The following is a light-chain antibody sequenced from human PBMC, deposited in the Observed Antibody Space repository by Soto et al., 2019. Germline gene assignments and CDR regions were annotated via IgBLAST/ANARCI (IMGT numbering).Light chain of an antibody. CDR1: SSDVGAYNY. V-gene: IGLV2-8*01. CDR3: SSYAGSDNYV. J-gene: IGLJ1*01. Sequence: QSVLTQPPSASGSPGQSVSISCTGTSSDVGAYNYVSWYQQHPGKAPKLIIYEVSKRPSGVPDRFSGSESGNAASLTVSGLQAEDEADYYCSSYAGSDNYVFGTGTKVTVL. CDR2: EVS.